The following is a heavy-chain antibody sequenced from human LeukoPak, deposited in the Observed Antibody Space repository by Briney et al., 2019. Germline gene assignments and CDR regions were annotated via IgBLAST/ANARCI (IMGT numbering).Heavy chain of an antibody. D-gene: IGHD3-3*01. Sequence: SETLSLTCTVSGDSISSFYWSWIRQPPGKELEWIGFMYSYGSTNYNPSLKSRVTISVDTSKNQFSLKLSSVTAADTAVYYCARVQGNYDFWSGYATYYYYYMDVWGKGTTVTVSS. V-gene: IGHV4-59*12. CDR2: MYSYGST. CDR1: GDSISSFY. CDR3: ARVQGNYDFWSGYATYYYYYMDV. J-gene: IGHJ6*03.